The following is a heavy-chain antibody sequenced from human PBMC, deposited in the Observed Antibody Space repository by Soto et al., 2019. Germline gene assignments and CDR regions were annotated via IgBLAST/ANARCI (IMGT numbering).Heavy chain of an antibody. CDR2: INAGNGNT. D-gene: IGHD2-2*01. CDR1: GYTFTSYA. J-gene: IGHJ6*03. V-gene: IGHV1-3*01. CDR3: ARALVPDYYYYYMDV. Sequence: ASVKVSCKASGYTFTSYAMHWVRQAPGQRLEWMGWINAGNGNTKYSQKFQGRVTITRDTSASTAYMELSSLRSEDTAVYYCARALVPDYYYYYMDVWGKGTTVTVSS.